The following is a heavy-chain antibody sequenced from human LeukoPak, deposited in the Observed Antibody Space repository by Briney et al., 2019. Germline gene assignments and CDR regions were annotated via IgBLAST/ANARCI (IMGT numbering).Heavy chain of an antibody. CDR2: INPGNGNT. Sequence: ASVKVSCKASGYTVTNYAIHWVRQAPGQRLEWMGWINPGNGNTKYSQEFQGRVNIARDTSASTAYMELSSLRSEDMALYYCARDRYCSNGVCSGEFDYWGQGTLVTVSS. D-gene: IGHD2-8*01. J-gene: IGHJ4*02. V-gene: IGHV1-3*03. CDR3: ARDRYCSNGVCSGEFDY. CDR1: GYTVTNYA.